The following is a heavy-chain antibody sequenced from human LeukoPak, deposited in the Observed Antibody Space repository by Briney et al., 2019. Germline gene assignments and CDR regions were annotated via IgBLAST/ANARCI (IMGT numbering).Heavy chain of an antibody. Sequence: PGGSLRLSCAASGFTFSHYAIHWVRQAPGKGLEWVAVISNDGSNKYYADSVKGRFTISRDNSKNTLYLQMNSLRAEDTAVYYCAKDLSRYYYYGTDVWGQGTTVTVSS. V-gene: IGHV3-30*18. D-gene: IGHD5/OR15-5a*01. CDR2: ISNDGSNK. CDR1: GFTFSHYA. CDR3: AKDLSRYYYYGTDV. J-gene: IGHJ6*02.